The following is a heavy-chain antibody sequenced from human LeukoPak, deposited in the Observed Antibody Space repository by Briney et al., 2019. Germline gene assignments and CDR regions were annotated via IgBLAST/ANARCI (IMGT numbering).Heavy chain of an antibody. Sequence: ASVKVSCKASGYTFTNYGISWVRQAPGQGLEWMGWISADNGDTNYAQKFRGRVTMTTDTSTSTAYMELRSLRSDDTAVYYCATDVDPYKLDYWGQGTLVTVSS. CDR1: GYTFTNYG. CDR2: ISADNGDT. CDR3: ATDVDPYKLDY. D-gene: IGHD1-1*01. V-gene: IGHV1-18*01. J-gene: IGHJ4*02.